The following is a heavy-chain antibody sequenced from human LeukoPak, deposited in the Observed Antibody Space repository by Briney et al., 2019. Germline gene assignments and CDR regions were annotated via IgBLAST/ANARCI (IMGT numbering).Heavy chain of an antibody. CDR1: GGTFSSYA. Sequence: SVTVSCTASGGTFSSYAISWVRQAPGQGLEWMGRIIPILGIANYAQKFQGRVTITADKSTSTAYMELSSLRSEDTAVYYCARMFDYYGMDVWGQGTTVTVSS. CDR3: ARMFDYYGMDV. J-gene: IGHJ6*02. CDR2: IIPILGIA. V-gene: IGHV1-69*04. D-gene: IGHD3-10*02.